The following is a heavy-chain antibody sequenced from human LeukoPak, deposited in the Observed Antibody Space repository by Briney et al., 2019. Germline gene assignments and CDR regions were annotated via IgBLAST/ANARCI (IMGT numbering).Heavy chain of an antibody. CDR3: ARVFEPNLPLFDY. Sequence: SETLSLTCAVYGGSFSGYYWSWIRQPPGKGLEWIGEINHSGSTNYNPSLKSRVTISVDTSKNQFSLKLSPVTAADTAVYYCARVFEPNLPLFDYWGQGTLVTVSS. CDR1: GGSFSGYY. J-gene: IGHJ4*02. CDR2: INHSGST. V-gene: IGHV4-34*01. D-gene: IGHD3-9*01.